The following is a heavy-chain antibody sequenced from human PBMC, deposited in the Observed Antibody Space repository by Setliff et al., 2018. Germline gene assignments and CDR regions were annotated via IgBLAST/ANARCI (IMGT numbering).Heavy chain of an antibody. V-gene: IGHV4-61*09. D-gene: IGHD3-3*01. CDR2: IYTSGST. CDR1: GGSISSGIYY. J-gene: IGHJ6*03. CDR3: ARAGPYYDFWSGYYRTMDV. Sequence: SETLSLTCTVSGGSISSGIYYWSWIRQPAGKGLEWIGHIYTSGSTNYNPSLKSRVTTSVDTSKNQFSLRLSSVTAADTAVYYCARAGPYYDFWSGYYRTMDVWGKGTTVTVSS.